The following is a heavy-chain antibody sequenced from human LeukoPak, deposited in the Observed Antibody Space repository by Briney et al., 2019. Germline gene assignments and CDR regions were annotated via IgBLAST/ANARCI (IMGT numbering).Heavy chain of an antibody. Sequence: GGSLRLSCAASGFPFSSYSMNWVRQAPGKGLEWVSYISASGGNIYYLEAVKGRFTVSRDNAMNSLFLQMNRPRAEDTAIYYCVRVKGTYFDFWGQGTLVTVPS. CDR1: GFPFSSYS. D-gene: IGHD1-1*01. V-gene: IGHV3-48*01. J-gene: IGHJ4*02. CDR2: ISASGGNI. CDR3: VRVKGTYFDF.